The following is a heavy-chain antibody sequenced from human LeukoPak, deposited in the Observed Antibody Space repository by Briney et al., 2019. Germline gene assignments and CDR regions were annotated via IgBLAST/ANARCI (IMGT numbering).Heavy chain of an antibody. D-gene: IGHD4-11*01. J-gene: IGHJ4*02. Sequence: KPSETLSLTCTVSGGSISSSTYYWGWIRQPQGKGLEWIGNIHYSGNTYYKPSLKSRVTISVDTSKEQYSLNVSSVTAADTAVYYCARFSYGNSRSFDYWGQGTLVTVSS. CDR3: ARFSYGNSRSFDY. CDR2: IHYSGNT. CDR1: GGSISSSTYY. V-gene: IGHV4-39*01.